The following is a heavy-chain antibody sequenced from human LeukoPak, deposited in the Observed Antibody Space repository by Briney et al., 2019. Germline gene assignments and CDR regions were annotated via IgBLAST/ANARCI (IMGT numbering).Heavy chain of an antibody. J-gene: IGHJ3*02. CDR3: AKDQWFGEFDAFDI. V-gene: IGHV3-30*18. D-gene: IGHD3-10*01. CDR1: GFTFSSYG. CDR2: ISYDGSNK. Sequence: GGSLRLSCAASGFTFSSYGMHWVRQAPGKGLEWVAVISYDGSNKYYADSVKGRSTISRDNSKNTLYLQMNSLRAVDTAVYCCAKDQWFGEFDAFDIWGQGTMVTVSS.